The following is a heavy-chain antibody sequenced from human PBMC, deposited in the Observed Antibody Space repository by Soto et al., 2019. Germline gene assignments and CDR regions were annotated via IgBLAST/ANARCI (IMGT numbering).Heavy chain of an antibody. CDR1: GFTFSSYW. J-gene: IGHJ3*02. CDR2: IKQDGSEK. D-gene: IGHD1-26*01. CDR3: ARDHSTWEPHPNDAFDI. Sequence: HPGGSLRLSCAASGFTFSSYWMSWVRQAPGKGLEWVANIKQDGSEKYYVDSVKGRFTTSRDNAKNSLYLQMNSLRAEDTAVYYCARDHSTWEPHPNDAFDIWGQGTMVTVSS. V-gene: IGHV3-7*01.